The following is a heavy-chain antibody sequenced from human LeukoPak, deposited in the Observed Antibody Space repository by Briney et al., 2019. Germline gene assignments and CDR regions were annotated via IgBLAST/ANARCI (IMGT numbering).Heavy chain of an antibody. Sequence: SGGSLRLSCAASGFIFDAYAMTWVRQAPGKGLEWVSGISASGKRTKYADSVKGRFTISRDNSKNTVYLQMNILRAEDTAVYFCASAPNENYFDFWGQGTLVTVSS. CDR2: ISASGKRT. V-gene: IGHV3-23*01. CDR1: GFIFDAYA. CDR3: ASAPNENYFDF. J-gene: IGHJ4*02.